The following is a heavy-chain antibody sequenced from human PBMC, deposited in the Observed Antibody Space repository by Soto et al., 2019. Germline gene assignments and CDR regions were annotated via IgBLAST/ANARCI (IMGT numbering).Heavy chain of an antibody. J-gene: IGHJ3*02. CDR1: GYTFTGYY. CDR3: ARAGFCSTTSCSDAFDI. V-gene: IGHV1-3*01. Sequence: GASVKVSCKASGYTFTGYYMHWVRQAPGQRPEWMGWINAGNGNTKFSQRFQGRVTITRDTSANIAYMELSSLTSEDTAVYYCARAGFCSTTSCSDAFDIWGQRTMVTVSS. CDR2: INAGNGNT. D-gene: IGHD2-2*01.